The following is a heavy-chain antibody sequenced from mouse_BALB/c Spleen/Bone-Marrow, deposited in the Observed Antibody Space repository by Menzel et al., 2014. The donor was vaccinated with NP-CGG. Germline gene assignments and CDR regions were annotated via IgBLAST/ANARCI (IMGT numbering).Heavy chain of an antibody. Sequence: DVMLVESGGGLVQPGGSLRLSCATSGFTFTDYYMNWVRQPPGKALEWLGFIRNKAYSYTTEYSASVKGRFTISRDNSQSTLYLQMNTLRAEDSATYYCARDMGGLLFDYWGQGTTLTVSS. D-gene: IGHD2-3*01. J-gene: IGHJ2*01. CDR2: IRNKAYSYTT. CDR3: ARDMGGLLFDY. V-gene: IGHV7-3*02. CDR1: GFTFTDYY.